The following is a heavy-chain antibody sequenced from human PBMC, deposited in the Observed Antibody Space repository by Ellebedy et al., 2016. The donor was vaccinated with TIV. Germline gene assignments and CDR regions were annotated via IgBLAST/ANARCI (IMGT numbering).Heavy chain of an antibody. CDR1: GFTFNNYG. J-gene: IGHJ4*02. CDR3: ARVVATITYGIYYFDY. Sequence: PGGSLRLSCAASGFTFNNYGMHWVRQAPGMGLEWVSFIYTGGSTYYADSVKGRFTISRDNSKNTLYLQMNTLRAEDTAVYYCARVVATITYGIYYFDYWGQGTLVTVSS. CDR2: IYTGGST. D-gene: IGHD5-12*01. V-gene: IGHV3-66*01.